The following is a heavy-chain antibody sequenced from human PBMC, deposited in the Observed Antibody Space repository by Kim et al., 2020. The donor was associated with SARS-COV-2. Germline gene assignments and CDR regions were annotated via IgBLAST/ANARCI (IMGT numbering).Heavy chain of an antibody. D-gene: IGHD6-13*01. J-gene: IGHJ4*02. Sequence: ASVKVSCKASGYTFTSYDINWVRQATGQGLEWMGWMNPNSGNTGYAQKFQGRVTMTRNTSISTAYMELSSLRSEDTAVYYCARAPEYSSSWDFDYWGQGTLVTVSS. V-gene: IGHV1-8*01. CDR3: ARAPEYSSSWDFDY. CDR1: GYTFTSYD. CDR2: MNPNSGNT.